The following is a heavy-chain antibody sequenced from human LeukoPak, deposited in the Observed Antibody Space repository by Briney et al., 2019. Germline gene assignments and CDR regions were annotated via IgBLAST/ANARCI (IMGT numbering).Heavy chain of an antibody. Sequence: PSETLSLTCTVSGGSISSSSYYWGWIRQPPGKGLEWIGSIYYSGSTYYNPSLKSRVTISVDTSKNQFSLKLSSVIAADTAVYYCARVERQLWLRYPSYWFDPWGQGTLVTVSS. J-gene: IGHJ5*02. CDR3: ARVERQLWLRYPSYWFDP. CDR1: GGSISSSSYY. CDR2: IYYSGST. V-gene: IGHV4-39*07. D-gene: IGHD5-18*01.